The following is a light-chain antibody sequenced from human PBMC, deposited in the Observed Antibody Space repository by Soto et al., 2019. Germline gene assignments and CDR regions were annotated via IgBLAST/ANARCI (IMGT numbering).Light chain of an antibody. CDR2: SDN. Sequence: QSVLTQPPSASGTPGQRVTISCSGSSSNIGTNTVIWYQQLPGAAPRLLIYSDNQRPSGVPDRLSGSKSGTSASLAISGLQYEDEADYYCAAWDVSLVVFGGGTKVTVL. V-gene: IGLV1-44*01. J-gene: IGLJ2*01. CDR1: SSNIGTNT. CDR3: AAWDVSLVV.